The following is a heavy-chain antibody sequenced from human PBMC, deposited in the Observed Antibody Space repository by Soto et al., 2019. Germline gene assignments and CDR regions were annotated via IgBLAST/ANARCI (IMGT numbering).Heavy chain of an antibody. V-gene: IGHV1-3*01. Sequence: QVQLVQSGAEVKKPGASVKVSCKASGYTFTSYAMHWVRQAPGQRLEWMGWINAGNGNTKYSQKFQGRVTITRDTSASTAYMELSSLRSEDTAVYYWAMPPSIAAAGPVGYWGQGTLVTVSS. D-gene: IGHD6-13*01. CDR3: AMPPSIAAAGPVGY. J-gene: IGHJ4*02. CDR1: GYTFTSYA. CDR2: INAGNGNT.